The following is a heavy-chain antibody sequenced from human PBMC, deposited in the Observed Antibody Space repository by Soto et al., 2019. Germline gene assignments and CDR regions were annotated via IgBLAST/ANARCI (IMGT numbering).Heavy chain of an antibody. CDR1: GFTFSSYA. CDR2: ISGSGGST. D-gene: IGHD3-10*01. J-gene: IGHJ4*02. CDR3: AKEGASFGETDY. V-gene: IGHV3-23*01. Sequence: GESLKISCAASGFTFSSYAMSWVRQAPGKGLEWVSAISGSGGSTYYADSVKGRFTISRDNSKNTLYLQMNSLRAEDTAVYYCAKEGASFGETDYWGQGTLVTVSS.